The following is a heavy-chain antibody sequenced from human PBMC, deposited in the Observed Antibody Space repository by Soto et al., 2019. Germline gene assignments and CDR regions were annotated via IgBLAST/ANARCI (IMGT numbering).Heavy chain of an antibody. CDR3: ARGNSRPLGVVATITYFDY. V-gene: IGHV4-34*01. Sequence: SETLSLTCAVYGGSFSGYYWSWIRQPPGKGLEWIGEINHSGSTNYNPSLKSRVTISVDTSKNQFSLKLSSVTAADTAVYYCARGNSRPLGVVATITYFDYWGQGTLVTVSS. D-gene: IGHD5-12*01. CDR2: INHSGST. CDR1: GGSFSGYY. J-gene: IGHJ4*02.